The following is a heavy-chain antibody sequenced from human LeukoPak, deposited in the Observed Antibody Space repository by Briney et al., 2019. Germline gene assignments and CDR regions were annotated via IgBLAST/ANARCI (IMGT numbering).Heavy chain of an antibody. CDR3: ASPIGESTFDY. D-gene: IGHD3-10*01. J-gene: IGHJ4*02. CDR1: GFTFGNYA. CDR2: ISGRGDNT. V-gene: IGHV3-23*01. Sequence: GGSLRLSCAASGFTFGNYAMSWVRQAPGKGLEWVSGISGRGDNTDYADSVKGRFTISRDNSKNTLFLQMTSLRAEDTAVYYCASPIGESTFDYWGRGTLVTVSS.